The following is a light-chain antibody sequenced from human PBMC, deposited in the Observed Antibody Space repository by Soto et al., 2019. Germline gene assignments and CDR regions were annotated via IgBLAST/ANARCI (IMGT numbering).Light chain of an antibody. V-gene: IGKV3-20*01. Sequence: EIVLTQTPATLSLSPGERATLSCRASQNIGDTYLAWYRQKPGQAPRLLIYGASARGTGIPDRFSASGSGTDFTLTISRLEPDDFAVYYCHQYSRSPVTFSPLTFGGGSKVEI. CDR3: HQYSRSPVTFSPLT. CDR1: QNIGDTY. J-gene: IGKJ4*01. CDR2: GAS.